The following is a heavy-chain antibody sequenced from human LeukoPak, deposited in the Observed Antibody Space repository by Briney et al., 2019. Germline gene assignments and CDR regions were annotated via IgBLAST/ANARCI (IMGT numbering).Heavy chain of an antibody. Sequence: SETLSLTCTVSGGSISDYYWNWIRQPAGKGLEWIGRIYTSGSTNYNPSLKSRLTMSVDTSKTQFSLRLSSVTAADTAVYYCARGVPFDFWSGYHFDYWGQGTLVTVSS. CDR2: IYTSGST. V-gene: IGHV4-4*07. CDR1: GGSISDYY. J-gene: IGHJ4*02. CDR3: ARGVPFDFWSGYHFDY. D-gene: IGHD3-3*01.